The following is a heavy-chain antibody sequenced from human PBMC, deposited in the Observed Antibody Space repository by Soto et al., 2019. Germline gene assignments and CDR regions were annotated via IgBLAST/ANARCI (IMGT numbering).Heavy chain of an antibody. D-gene: IGHD3-10*01. CDR2: ISNSGGAT. V-gene: IGHV3-23*01. CDR1: GFAFSDYA. Sequence: EVQLLESGGGLVQPGGSLRLSCAASGFAFSDYAMTWVRQAPGKGLEWVSSISNSGGATFYADSVKGRFTVSRVNSKNTLYLQMNSLRAEDTALYYCAKELSYNSGRPFDYWGQGTLVIVSS. CDR3: AKELSYNSGRPFDY. J-gene: IGHJ4*02.